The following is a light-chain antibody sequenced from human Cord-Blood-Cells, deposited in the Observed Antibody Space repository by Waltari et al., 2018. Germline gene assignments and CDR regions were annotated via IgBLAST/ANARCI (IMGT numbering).Light chain of an antibody. J-gene: IGLJ2*01. CDR1: SSDAGGYNS. CDR2: HVS. CDR3: SSDTSSSTLV. Sequence: QSALPQPASLSGSPGQSFTISCTVTSSDAGGYNSVSWYQQHPGKAPKLLIYHVSNRPSGVSNRFSGSKSGNTASLTISGLQAEDEADYYCSSDTSSSTLVFGGGTKLTVL. V-gene: IGLV2-14*01.